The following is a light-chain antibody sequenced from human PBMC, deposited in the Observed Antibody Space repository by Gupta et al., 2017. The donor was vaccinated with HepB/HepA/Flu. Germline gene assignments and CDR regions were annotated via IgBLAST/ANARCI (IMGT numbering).Light chain of an antibody. CDR1: QSLLHSNGYNY. J-gene: IGKJ2*01. V-gene: IGKV2-28*01. CDR3: MQALNTPYT. CDR2: LGS. Sequence: IGMTQSPLPLPVTPGQPASISCRSSQSLLHSNGYNYLDWYLQKPGQSPQLLIYLGSNRASGVPDRFSGSGSGTDFTLNISRVEAEDVGVYYCMQALNTPYTFGQGTKLEIK.